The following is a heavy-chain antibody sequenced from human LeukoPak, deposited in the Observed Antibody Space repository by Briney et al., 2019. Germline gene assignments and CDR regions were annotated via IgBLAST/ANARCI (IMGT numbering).Heavy chain of an antibody. CDR3: ARGGPNYYDSSGVAY. CDR2: MYYSGST. J-gene: IGHJ4*02. V-gene: IGHV4-39*07. CDR1: GGSISSTRYY. Sequence: SETLSLTCTVSGGSISSTRYYWGWIRQPPGKGLEWIGSMYYSGSTYYNPSLKSRVTISVDTSKNQFSLKLSSVTAADTAVYYCARGGPNYYDSSGVAYWGQGTLVTVSS. D-gene: IGHD3-22*01.